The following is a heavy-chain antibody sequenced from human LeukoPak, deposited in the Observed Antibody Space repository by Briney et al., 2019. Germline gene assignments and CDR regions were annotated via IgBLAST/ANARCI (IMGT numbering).Heavy chain of an antibody. CDR1: GYTFTSYY. Sequence: GASVKVSCKTSGYTFTSYYMHWVRQAPGRGLEWMGIINPSGGSTSYAQKFQGRVTMTRDTSTSTVYMELSSLRSEDTAVYYCARDKLGKYGMDVWGQGTTVTVSS. CDR3: ARDKLGKYGMDV. CDR2: INPSGGST. V-gene: IGHV1-46*01. D-gene: IGHD1-26*01. J-gene: IGHJ6*02.